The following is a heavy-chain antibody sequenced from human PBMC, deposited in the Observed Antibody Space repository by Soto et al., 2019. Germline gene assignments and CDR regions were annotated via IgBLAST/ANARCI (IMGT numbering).Heavy chain of an antibody. Sequence: GGSLRLSCAASGFTFSSYGVHWVRQAPGKGLEWVAVISYDGSNKYYADSVKGRFTISRDNSKNTLYLQMNSLRAEDTAVYYCAKVRVDIVLMVYAPNYGMDVWGQGTTVTVS. V-gene: IGHV3-30*18. D-gene: IGHD2-8*01. CDR1: GFTFSSYG. CDR2: ISYDGSNK. CDR3: AKVRVDIVLMVYAPNYGMDV. J-gene: IGHJ6*02.